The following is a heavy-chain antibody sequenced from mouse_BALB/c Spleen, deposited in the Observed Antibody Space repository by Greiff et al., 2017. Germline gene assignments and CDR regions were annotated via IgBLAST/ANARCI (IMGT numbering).Heavy chain of an antibody. V-gene: IGHV5-6-3*01. J-gene: IGHJ4*01. CDR1: GFTFSSYG. CDR3: ATHYYGYGGYAMDY. CDR2: INSNGGST. Sequence: EVKLVESGGGLVQPGGSLKLSCAASGFTFSSYGMSWVRQTPDKRLELVATINSNGGSTYYPDSVKGRFTISRDNAKNTLYLQMSSLKSEDTAMYYCATHYYGYGGYAMDYWGQGTSVTVSS. D-gene: IGHD1-2*01.